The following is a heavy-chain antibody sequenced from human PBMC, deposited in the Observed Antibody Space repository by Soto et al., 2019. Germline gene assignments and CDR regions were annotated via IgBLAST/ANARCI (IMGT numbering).Heavy chain of an antibody. CDR3: GRYMGKYRGPMDS. D-gene: IGHD3-16*01. CDR2: ISYDGSNK. V-gene: IGHV3-30*03. Sequence: QVQLVESGGGVVQPGRSLRLSCAASGFTFSHYGIHWVRQAPGKGLEWLAVISYDGSNKHYADSVKGRFTVSRDNSKKPLYLQRTARRLENTPVIFGGRYMGKYRGPMDSWGKGPLVPSPQ. CDR1: GFTFSHYG. J-gene: IGHJ4*02.